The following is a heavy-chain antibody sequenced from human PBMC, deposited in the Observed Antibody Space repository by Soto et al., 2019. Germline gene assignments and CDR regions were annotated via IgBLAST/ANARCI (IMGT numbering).Heavy chain of an antibody. CDR2: ISYAGCDK. D-gene: IGHD3-22*01. CDR3: ARRAWDSYYAIDV. J-gene: IGHJ6*02. V-gene: IGHV3-30*09. CDR1: GFKYTDFA. Sequence: VQLVESGGGEVQPGRSLRLSCAASGFKYTDFALHWVRQAPGKGLEWVAIISYAGCDKYYEDSVKGRFVISRDNPKNTLYLEMNSLRPEDTAVYFCARRAWDSYYAIDVWGQGTTVTVFS.